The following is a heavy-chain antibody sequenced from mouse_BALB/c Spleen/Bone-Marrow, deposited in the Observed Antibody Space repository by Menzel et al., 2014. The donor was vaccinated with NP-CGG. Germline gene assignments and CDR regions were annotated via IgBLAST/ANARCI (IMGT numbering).Heavy chain of an antibody. D-gene: IGHD2-4*01. V-gene: IGHV3-2*02. CDR1: GYSIXSDYA. Sequence: EVKLMESGPGLVKPSQSLSLPCTVTGYSIXSDYAWNWIRQFPGNKLEWMGYISYSGSTSYNPSLKSRISITRDTSKNQFFLQLNSVTTEDTATYYCARYDYDVGYFDYWGQGTTLTVSS. CDR3: ARYDYDVGYFDY. J-gene: IGHJ2*01. CDR2: ISYSGST.